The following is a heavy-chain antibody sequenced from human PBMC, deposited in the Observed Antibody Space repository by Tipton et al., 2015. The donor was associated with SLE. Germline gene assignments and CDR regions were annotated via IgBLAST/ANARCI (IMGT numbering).Heavy chain of an antibody. CDR3: ARGGLGEEKTYMDV. V-gene: IGHV4-59*01. Sequence: TLSLTCSVSGGSIGNSYCSWIRQPPGKGLEWIGYIYYGGNTDYNTSLKSRVVISVDTSKNQFSLKLNSVTAADTAMYFCARGGLGEEKTYMDVWGRGTMVTVSS. D-gene: IGHD3-10*01. CDR2: IYYGGNT. CDR1: GGSIGNSY. J-gene: IGHJ6*03.